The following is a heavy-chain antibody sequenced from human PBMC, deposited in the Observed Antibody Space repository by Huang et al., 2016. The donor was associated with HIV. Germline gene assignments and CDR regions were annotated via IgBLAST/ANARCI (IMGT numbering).Heavy chain of an antibody. D-gene: IGHD3-9*01. J-gene: IGHJ3*02. CDR2: IYTSGTT. V-gene: IGHV4-61*09. CDR1: GGSISSGNYY. CDR3: ARLTGYSTFYI. Sequence: QVQLQESGPGLVKPSQTLSLTCSVSGGSISSGNYYWSWIRQPAGKGLEWIGHIYTSGTTIYNSSLKSRVTISVATSKNQFSLKLSSVTAADTAVYYCARLTGYSTFYIWGHGTVVTVSS.